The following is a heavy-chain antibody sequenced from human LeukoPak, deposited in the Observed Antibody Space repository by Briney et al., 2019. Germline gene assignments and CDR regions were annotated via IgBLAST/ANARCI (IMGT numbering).Heavy chain of an antibody. CDR2: IYWNDDK. Sequence: SGPTLVKPTQTLTLTCTFSGFSLSTSGVGVGWIRQPPGKALEWLALIYWNDDKRYSPSLKSRLTITKDTSKNQVVLTMTNMDPVDTATYYCAHSSNSGSSWAFYYYYGMDVWGQGTTVTVSS. D-gene: IGHD6-13*01. J-gene: IGHJ6*02. V-gene: IGHV2-5*01. CDR3: AHSSNSGSSWAFYYYYGMDV. CDR1: GFSLSTSGVG.